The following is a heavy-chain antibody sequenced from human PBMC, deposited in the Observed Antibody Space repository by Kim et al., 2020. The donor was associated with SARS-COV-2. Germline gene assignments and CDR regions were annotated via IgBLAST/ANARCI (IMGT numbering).Heavy chain of an antibody. V-gene: IGHV4-30-4*01. D-gene: IGHD5-12*01. CDR1: GGSISSGNYY. J-gene: IGHJ4*02. Sequence: SETLSLTCTVSGGSISSGNYYWNWIRQPPGKGLEWIGYIHYSGSTYYNPSLKSRVTISVDTSKNQFSLKLSSVTAADTAVYYCARDRRGYPFDDCGQGTL. CDR2: IHYSGST. CDR3: ARDRRGYPFDD.